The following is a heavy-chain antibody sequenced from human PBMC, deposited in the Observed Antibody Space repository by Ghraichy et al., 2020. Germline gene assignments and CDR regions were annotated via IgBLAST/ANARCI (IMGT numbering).Heavy chain of an antibody. CDR1: GGSISSYY. CDR2: IYYSGST. J-gene: IGHJ4*02. Sequence: ESLNISCTVSGGSISSYYWSWIRQPPGKGLEWIGYIYYSGSTNYNPSLKSRVTISVDTSKNQFSLKLSSVTAADTAVYYCARHSRGYSYSSFDYWGQGTLVTVSS. V-gene: IGHV4-59*08. D-gene: IGHD5-18*01. CDR3: ARHSRGYSYSSFDY.